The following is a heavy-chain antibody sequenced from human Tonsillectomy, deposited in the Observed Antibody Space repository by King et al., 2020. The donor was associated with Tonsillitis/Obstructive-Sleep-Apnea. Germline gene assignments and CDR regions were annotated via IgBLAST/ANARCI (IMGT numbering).Heavy chain of an antibody. Sequence: QLVQSGAEVKKPGASVKVSCKASGYTFTRYYIHWVRQAPGQGLEWMGIINPSDSITTYAQLFQGRVTMPRDTSTSTVYMELSSLKTDATAVYYCARDEVAGRHIDYWGKGGLVTVSS. CDR3: ARDEVAGRHIDY. J-gene: IGHJ4*02. CDR1: GYTFTRYY. V-gene: IGHV1-46*01. D-gene: IGHD6-6*01. CDR2: INPSDSIT.